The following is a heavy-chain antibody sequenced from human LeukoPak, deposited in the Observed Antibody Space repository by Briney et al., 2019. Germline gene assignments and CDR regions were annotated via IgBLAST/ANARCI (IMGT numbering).Heavy chain of an antibody. V-gene: IGHV3-48*03. D-gene: IGHD6-25*01. Sequence: GGSLRLPCEASGFIFSNYEMNWVRQPPGKGLEWVSYIGSSGSTMYYADSVKGRFTISRDNAKNSLYLQMSGLRAEDTAVYYCARDDADSSDWHNYGMDVWGKGTTVTVSS. CDR3: ARDDADSSDWHNYGMDV. J-gene: IGHJ6*04. CDR2: IGSSGSTM. CDR1: GFIFSNYE.